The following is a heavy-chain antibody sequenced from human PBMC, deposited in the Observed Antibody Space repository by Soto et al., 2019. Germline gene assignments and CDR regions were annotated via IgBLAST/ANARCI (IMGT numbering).Heavy chain of an antibody. CDR2: IKSKTDGGTT. J-gene: IGHJ4*02. V-gene: IGHV3-15*01. D-gene: IGHD3-22*01. CDR3: TTVDYYDSSGYYYGDY. CDR1: GFTFSNAW. Sequence: GGSLRLSCAASGFTFSNAWMSWVRQAPGKGLEWVGRIKSKTDGGTTDYAAPVKGRFTISRDDSKNTLYLQMNSLKTEDTAVYYCTTVDYYDSSGYYYGDYWGQGTLVTVPQ.